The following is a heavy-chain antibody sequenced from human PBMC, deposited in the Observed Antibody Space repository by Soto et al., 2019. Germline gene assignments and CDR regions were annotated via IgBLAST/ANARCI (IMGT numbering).Heavy chain of an antibody. D-gene: IGHD6-13*01. CDR1: GGSISSGDYY. CDR3: ARERPDGSRLDP. Sequence: QVQLQESGPGLVKPSQTLSLTCTVSGGSISSGDYYWSWIRQPPGKGLEWIGYIYYSGSTYYNPSLKSRVTISVDTSNNQSSLKLSSGTAADTAVYYCARERPDGSRLDPWGQGTLVTVSS. J-gene: IGHJ5*02. CDR2: IYYSGST. V-gene: IGHV4-30-4*01.